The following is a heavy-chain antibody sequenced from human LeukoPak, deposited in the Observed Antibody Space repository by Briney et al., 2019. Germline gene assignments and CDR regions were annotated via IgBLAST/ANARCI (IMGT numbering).Heavy chain of an antibody. D-gene: IGHD1-1*01. CDR3: ARHVSGTWNSFDY. Sequence: GESLKISCKGSGYSFTTYWIGWVRQMPGKGLEWMGTIYPGDSDTRYSPSFQGQVTISADKSINTAYVQWSSLKASDAAMYYCARHVSGTWNSFDYWGRGTLVTV. CDR1: GYSFTTYW. CDR2: IYPGDSDT. V-gene: IGHV5-51*01. J-gene: IGHJ4*02.